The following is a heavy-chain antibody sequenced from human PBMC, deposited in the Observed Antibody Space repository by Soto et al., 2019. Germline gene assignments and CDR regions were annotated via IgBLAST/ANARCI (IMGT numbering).Heavy chain of an antibody. V-gene: IGHV3-23*01. CDR1: GFTFSSYA. Sequence: LRLSCAASGFTFSSYAMSWVRQAPGKGLEWVSAISGSGGSTYYADSVKGRFTISRDNSKNTLYLQMNSLRAEDTAVYYCAKVPEWLRLAFDIWGQGTMVTVSS. D-gene: IGHD3-3*01. CDR2: ISGSGGST. CDR3: AKVPEWLRLAFDI. J-gene: IGHJ3*02.